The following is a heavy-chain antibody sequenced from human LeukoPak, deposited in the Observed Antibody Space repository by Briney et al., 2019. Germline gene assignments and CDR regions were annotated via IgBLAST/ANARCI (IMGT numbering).Heavy chain of an antibody. CDR1: GDSISSYY. Sequence: PSETLSLTCTVSGDSISSYYWSWIRQPPGKGLEWIGYIFHSGSTNYNPSLKSRVTISVDTSKNQFSLKLSSVTAADTAVYYCARKTALSGDYDWFDPWGQGTLVTVSS. J-gene: IGHJ5*02. CDR2: IFHSGST. CDR3: ARKTALSGDYDWFDP. V-gene: IGHV4-59*01. D-gene: IGHD4-17*01.